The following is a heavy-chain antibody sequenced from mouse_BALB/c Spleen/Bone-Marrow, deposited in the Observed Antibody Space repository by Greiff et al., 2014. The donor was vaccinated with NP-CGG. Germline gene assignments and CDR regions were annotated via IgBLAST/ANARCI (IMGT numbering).Heavy chain of an antibody. CDR3: ARVSYDYFDY. D-gene: IGHD2-4*01. Sequence: EVQRVESGGGLVKPGGSLKLSCAASGFTFSDYYMYWVRQTPGKRLEWAATISDGGSYTYYPDSVKGRFTISRDNAKNNLYLQMSSLKSEDTAMYYCARVSYDYFDYWGQGTTLTVSS. CDR1: GFTFSDYY. J-gene: IGHJ2*01. V-gene: IGHV5-4*02. CDR2: ISDGGSYT.